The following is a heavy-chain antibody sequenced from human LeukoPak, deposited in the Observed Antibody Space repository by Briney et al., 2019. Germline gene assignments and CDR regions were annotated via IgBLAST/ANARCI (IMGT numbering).Heavy chain of an antibody. Sequence: AGSLRLSCTASGFTFSSYEMNWVRQAPGKGLEWVSYISSSGSTIYYADSVKGRFTISRDNAKNTLYLQMNSLRAEDTAVYYCASEGDGYNIRILDAFDIWGQGTMVTVSS. J-gene: IGHJ3*02. V-gene: IGHV3-48*03. CDR1: GFTFSSYE. CDR3: ASEGDGYNIRILDAFDI. D-gene: IGHD5-24*01. CDR2: ISSSGSTI.